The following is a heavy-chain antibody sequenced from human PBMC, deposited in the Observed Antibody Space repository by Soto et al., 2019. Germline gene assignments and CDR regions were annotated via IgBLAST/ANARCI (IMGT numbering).Heavy chain of an antibody. J-gene: IGHJ6*02. V-gene: IGHV4-59*01. CDR2: IYYSGST. CDR3: ARDRGCSGGSCLLAESYYYYYYGMDV. D-gene: IGHD2-15*01. CDR1: GGSISSYY. Sequence: SETLSLTCTVSGGSISSYYWSWIRQPPGKGLEWIGYIYYSGSTNYNPSLKSRVTISVDTSKNQFSLKPSSVTAADTAVYYCARDRGCSGGSCLLAESYYYYYYGMDVWGQGTTVTVSS.